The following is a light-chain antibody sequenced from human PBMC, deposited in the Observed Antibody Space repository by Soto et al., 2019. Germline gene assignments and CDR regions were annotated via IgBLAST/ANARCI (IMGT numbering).Light chain of an antibody. CDR1: RSDVGGYKY. Sequence: QSAHTHPASLSGSPGQSRTVGCTGNRSDVGGYKYVSWYQQHPGKGPKLMIYEVSNRPSGVSDRFSGSKSGNTASLTISGLQAEDESDYYCISYTSSNTSVFGTGTKVTVL. J-gene: IGLJ1*01. CDR2: EVS. V-gene: IGLV2-14*01. CDR3: ISYTSSNTSV.